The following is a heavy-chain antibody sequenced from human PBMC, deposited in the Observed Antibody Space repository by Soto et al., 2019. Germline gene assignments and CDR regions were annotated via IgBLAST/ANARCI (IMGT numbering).Heavy chain of an antibody. D-gene: IGHD3-3*01. V-gene: IGHV1-3*04. Sequence: QVQLVQSGAEEKKPGASVKVSCKASGYIFTIYAIHWVRQAPGQGLEWIGWINTDNCNTRYSQKFQGRVTITRDISASTAYMELSRLITEDTSVYYCARAGNDLWTGYYDGWGQGTLVTVSS. CDR1: GYIFTIYA. CDR2: INTDNCNT. CDR3: ARAGNDLWTGYYDG. J-gene: IGHJ4*02.